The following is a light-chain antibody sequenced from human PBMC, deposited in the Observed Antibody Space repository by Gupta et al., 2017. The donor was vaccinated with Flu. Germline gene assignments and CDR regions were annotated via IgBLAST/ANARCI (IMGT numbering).Light chain of an antibody. J-gene: IGLJ1*01. V-gene: IGLV3-1*01. CDR3: QEWDNNTWF. CDR2: QDT. Sequence: SPGQTANITCSGHDLGGKYASWHQQKPGPSPVLRIYQDTRRPSGIPERVSASNSATTVTMTSSGTQAVDESYYSSQEWDNNTWFFGTGTKLTVL. CDR1: DLGGKY.